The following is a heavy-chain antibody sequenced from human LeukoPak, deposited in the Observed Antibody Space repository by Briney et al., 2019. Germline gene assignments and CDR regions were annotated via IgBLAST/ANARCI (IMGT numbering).Heavy chain of an antibody. D-gene: IGHD2-15*01. V-gene: IGHV4-4*02. J-gene: IGHJ4*02. CDR2: TYHSEYT. CDR1: GGSINSSHW. CDR3: ARLWSTDCSGGSCPHQPNY. Sequence: PSGTLSLTCAVSGGSINSSHWWSWVRQSPGKGLEWIGNTYHSEYTNYNPSLKSRATISVDTSKNQFSLKLSSVTAADTAVYYCARLWSTDCSGGSCPHQPNYWGQGTLVTVSS.